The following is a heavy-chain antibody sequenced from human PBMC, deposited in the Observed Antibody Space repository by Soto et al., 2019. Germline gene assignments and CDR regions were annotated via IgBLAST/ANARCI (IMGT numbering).Heavy chain of an antibody. CDR2: IIPIFGTA. V-gene: IGHV1-69*01. CDR1: GGTFSSYA. D-gene: IGHD1-26*01. J-gene: IGHJ3*02. CDR3: ARVVGATTAVAFDI. Sequence: QVQLVQSGAEVKKPGSSVKVSCKASGGTFSSYAISWVRQAPGQGLEWMGGIIPIFGTANYAQKFQGRVTITADESTSTAYVELSSLRSEDTAVYYCARVVGATTAVAFDIWGQGTMVTVSS.